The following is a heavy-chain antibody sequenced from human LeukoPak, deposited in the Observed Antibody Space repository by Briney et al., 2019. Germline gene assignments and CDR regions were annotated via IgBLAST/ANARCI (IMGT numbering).Heavy chain of an antibody. CDR1: GYTFTAFY. V-gene: IGHV1-2*02. CDR3: AAIGGAFWGTYSPGNRGAFDV. J-gene: IGHJ3*01. D-gene: IGHD7-27*01. Sequence: ASVKVSCKASGYTFTAFYLHWVRQAPGQGLEWRALINPNSGGTKSAQKFQGRVTITRDTSINTAYMELNSLTSDDTAIYYCAAIGGAFWGTYSPGNRGAFDVWGLGTMVTVSS. CDR2: INPNSGGT.